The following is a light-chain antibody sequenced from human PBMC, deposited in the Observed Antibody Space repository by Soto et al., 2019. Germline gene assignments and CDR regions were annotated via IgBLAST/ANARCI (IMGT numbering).Light chain of an antibody. V-gene: IGKV3-15*01. J-gene: IGKJ5*01. Sequence: IVLTHSPATLSVSPGERATLSFMASQSVNQKLGWYQQKPGQAPRLLIYVASYRATGIPARFSGSGSGTEYTLTISNLQAEDFAVYYCQQFNNWPHTFGQGTRLEI. CDR2: VAS. CDR3: QQFNNWPHT. CDR1: QSVNQK.